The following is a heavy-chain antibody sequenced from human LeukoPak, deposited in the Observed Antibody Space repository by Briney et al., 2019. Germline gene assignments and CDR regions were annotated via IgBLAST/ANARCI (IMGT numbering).Heavy chain of an antibody. CDR1: GGSFSGYY. J-gene: IGHJ5*02. Sequence: PSETLSLTCAVYGGSFSGYYWSWIRQPPGKGLEWIGEINHSGSTNYNPSLKSRVTISVDTSKNQFSLKLSSVAAADTAVYYCARHGLLWFGATKNWFDPWGQGTLVTVSS. V-gene: IGHV4-34*01. D-gene: IGHD3-10*01. CDR3: ARHGLLWFGATKNWFDP. CDR2: INHSGST.